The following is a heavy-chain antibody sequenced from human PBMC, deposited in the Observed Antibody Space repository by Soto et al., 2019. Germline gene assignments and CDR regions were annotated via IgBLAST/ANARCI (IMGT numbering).Heavy chain of an antibody. CDR3: ARVQSSSSSDFDY. V-gene: IGHV1-69*06. CDR2: IIPIFGTA. J-gene: IGHJ4*02. CDR1: GVTFSSYA. Sequence: SVKVSCKASGVTFSSYAISWVRQAPGQGLEWMGGIIPIFGTANYAQKFQGRVTITADKSTSTAYMELSSLRSEDTAAYYCARVQSSSSSDFDYWGQGTLVTVSS. D-gene: IGHD6-6*01.